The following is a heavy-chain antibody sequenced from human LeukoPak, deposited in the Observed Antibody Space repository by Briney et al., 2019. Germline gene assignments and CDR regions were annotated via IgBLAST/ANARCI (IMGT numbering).Heavy chain of an antibody. Sequence: SETLSLTCTVSGGAIFNSNFYWGWFRQSPGKGLEWIASIYYHGTTYYNPALKRRVTISVDTSKNQFSLKVKDVTAADTAMYYCARDGRYNWNYLWFDPWGQGTLVIVSS. CDR2: IYYHGTT. CDR3: ARDGRYNWNYLWFDP. V-gene: IGHV4-39*07. J-gene: IGHJ5*02. D-gene: IGHD1-7*01. CDR1: GGAIFNSNFY.